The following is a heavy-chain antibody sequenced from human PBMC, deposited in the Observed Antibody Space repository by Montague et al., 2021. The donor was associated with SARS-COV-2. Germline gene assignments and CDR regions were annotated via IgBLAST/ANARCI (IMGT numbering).Heavy chain of an antibody. J-gene: IGHJ4*02. Sequence: SLSLSCAASGFTFSSYDMHWVRQATGKGLECVSLINTAGDTYYPGSVKGRFTISRDNAKNSLYLQMNSLRAGDTAVYYCARGDRTGWQTDYWGQGTLVTVSS. D-gene: IGHD6-19*01. CDR1: GFTFSSYD. CDR3: ARGDRTGWQTDY. CDR2: INTAGDT. V-gene: IGHV3-13*04.